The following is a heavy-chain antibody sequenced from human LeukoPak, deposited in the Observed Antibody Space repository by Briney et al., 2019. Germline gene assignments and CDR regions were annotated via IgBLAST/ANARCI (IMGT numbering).Heavy chain of an antibody. CDR2: IYPGDSDT. D-gene: IGHD5-12*01. Sequence: GESLKISCKGSGYSFTRNWIGWVRQMPGKGLEWMGIIYPGDSDTRYSPSFQGQVTISADKSISTAYLQWSSLKASDTAMYYCARLAGTRMGGTGVATTTYYFDYWGQGTLVTVSS. CDR1: GYSFTRNW. J-gene: IGHJ4*02. CDR3: ARLAGTRMGGTGVATTTYYFDY. V-gene: IGHV5-51*01.